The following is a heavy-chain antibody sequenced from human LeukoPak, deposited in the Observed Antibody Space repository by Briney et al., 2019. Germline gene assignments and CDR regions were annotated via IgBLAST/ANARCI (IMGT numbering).Heavy chain of an antibody. J-gene: IGHJ6*03. CDR3: ALGYCSSTSCQEYYYYYMDV. D-gene: IGHD2-2*01. Sequence: ASVKVSCKVFGYTLTELSMQWVRQAPGKGLEWMGGFDPEDGETIYAQKFQGRVTITADESTSTAYMELSSLRSEDTAVYYCALGYCSSTSCQEYYYYYMDVWGKGTTVTVSS. CDR2: FDPEDGET. CDR1: GYTLTELS. V-gene: IGHV1-24*01.